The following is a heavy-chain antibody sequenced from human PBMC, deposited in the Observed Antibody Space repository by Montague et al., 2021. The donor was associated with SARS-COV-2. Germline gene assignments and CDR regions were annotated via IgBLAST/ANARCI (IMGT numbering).Heavy chain of an antibody. D-gene: IGHD3/OR15-3a*01. V-gene: IGHV4-4*02. CDR3: ARGGLGNRGFDY. CDR1: DVSLSSSTW. Sequence: SETLSLTCVVSDVSLSSSTWWSWVRQSPGKGLEWVGETYLSGFTQYNPSVKSRVTISLDDSRSQFSLKLTSVTAADTAVYFCARGGLGNRGFDYWGQGALVTVSS. CDR2: TYLSGFT. J-gene: IGHJ4*02.